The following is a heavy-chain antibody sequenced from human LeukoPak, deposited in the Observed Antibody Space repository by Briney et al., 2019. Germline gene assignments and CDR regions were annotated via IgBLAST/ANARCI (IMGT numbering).Heavy chain of an antibody. J-gene: IGHJ4*02. D-gene: IGHD6-19*01. V-gene: IGHV4-39*07. Sequence: PSETLSLTCTVSGGSISSSSYYWGWIRQPPGKGLEWIGSIYYSGSTNYNPSLKSRVTISVDTSKNQFSLKLSSVTAADTAVYYCARGLRSSGSGPFDYWGQGTLVTVSS. CDR2: IYYSGST. CDR1: GGSISSSSYY. CDR3: ARGLRSSGSGPFDY.